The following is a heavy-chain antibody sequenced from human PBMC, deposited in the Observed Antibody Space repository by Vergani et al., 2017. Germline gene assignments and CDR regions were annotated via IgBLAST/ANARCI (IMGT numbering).Heavy chain of an antibody. J-gene: IGHJ4*02. CDR1: GGSLSGYY. CDR2: VEDSGYF. V-gene: IGHV4-34*11. Sequence: QVQLQQWGPGLLKPSETLSLTCAVYGGSLSGYYWNWIRQTPGEGLEWIGYVEDSGYFNYNPSLKTRVSMSSDTSNNQFSLMLSSVTIADTAVYYCARSIVSRNPPDYFDNWGQGTLVTVSS. D-gene: IGHD1-14*01. CDR3: ARSIVSRNPPDYFDN.